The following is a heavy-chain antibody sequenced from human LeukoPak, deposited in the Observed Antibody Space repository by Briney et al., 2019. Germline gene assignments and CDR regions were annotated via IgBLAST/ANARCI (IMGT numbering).Heavy chain of an antibody. D-gene: IGHD3-22*01. CDR2: INHSGST. J-gene: IGHJ5*02. Sequence: SETLSLNCAVYGGSFSGYYWSWIRQPPGKGLEWIGEINHSGSTNYNPSLKSRVTISVDTSKNQFSLKLSSVTAADTAVYYCARGGYYYRYNWFDPWGQGTLVTVSS. CDR1: GGSFSGYY. CDR3: ARGGYYYRYNWFDP. V-gene: IGHV4-34*01.